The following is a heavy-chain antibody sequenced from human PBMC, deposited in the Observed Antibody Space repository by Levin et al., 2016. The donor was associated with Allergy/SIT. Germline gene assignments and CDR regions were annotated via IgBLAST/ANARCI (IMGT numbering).Heavy chain of an antibody. V-gene: IGHV3-21*01. CDR2: ITSSSHYI. D-gene: IGHD3-22*01. CDR3: AGYDSSGYDAGGGYDAFDI. J-gene: IGHJ3*02. CDR1: EITFSTYT. Sequence: GESLKISCAASEITFSTYTMHWVRQAPGEGLEWVSSITSSSHYIYYADSVRGRFTISRDNAKNSLYLQMNSLRAEDTAVYYCAGYDSSGYDAGGGYDAFDIWGQGTMVTVSS.